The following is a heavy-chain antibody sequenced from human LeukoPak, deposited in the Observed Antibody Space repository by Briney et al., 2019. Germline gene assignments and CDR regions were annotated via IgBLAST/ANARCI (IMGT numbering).Heavy chain of an antibody. CDR1: GDSISSSGYY. V-gene: IGHV4-61*08. CDR2: IYYSGST. J-gene: IGHJ5*02. CDR3: ARHRYYYDSSGYYYQP. Sequence: SETLSLTCIVSGDSISSSGYYWSWIRQPPGKGLEWIGYIYYSGSTNYNPSLKSRVTISVDTSKNQFSLRLSSVTAADTAVYYCARHRYYYDSSGYYYQPWGQGTLVTVSS. D-gene: IGHD3-22*01.